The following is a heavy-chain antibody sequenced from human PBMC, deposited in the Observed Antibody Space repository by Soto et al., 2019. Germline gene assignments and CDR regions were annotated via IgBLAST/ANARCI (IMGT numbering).Heavy chain of an antibody. CDR1: GYTLTELS. Sequence: ASVKVSCKVSGYTLTELSMHWVRQAPGKGLEWMGGFDPEDGETIYAQKFQGRVTMTEDTSTDTAYMELSSLRSEDTAVYYCATDKSGYSSGWAAPPDFDYWGQGTLVTVSS. J-gene: IGHJ4*02. D-gene: IGHD6-19*01. CDR3: ATDKSGYSSGWAAPPDFDY. CDR2: FDPEDGET. V-gene: IGHV1-24*01.